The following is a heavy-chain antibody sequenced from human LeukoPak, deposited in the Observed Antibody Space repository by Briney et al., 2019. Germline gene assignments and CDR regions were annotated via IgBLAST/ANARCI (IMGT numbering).Heavy chain of an antibody. CDR3: ASSAGALIAC. D-gene: IGHD6-19*01. CDR2: IWFDGSNK. Sequence: GRSLRLSCAASGFTFSNYDMHWVRPAPGKGLEWGAVIWFDGSNKFYADSVKGRLTISGDNSKNTLYLQMNSLRAEDTAVYYCASSAGALIACWGQGTLVIVSS. V-gene: IGHV3-33*01. J-gene: IGHJ4*02. CDR1: GFTFSNYD.